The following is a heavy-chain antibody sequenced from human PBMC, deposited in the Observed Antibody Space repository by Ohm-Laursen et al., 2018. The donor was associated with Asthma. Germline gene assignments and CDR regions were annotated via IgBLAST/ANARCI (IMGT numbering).Heavy chain of an antibody. CDR3: VRDRDSSSSRWFDP. CDR1: GFIFSDYY. D-gene: IGHD6-6*01. Sequence: SLRLSCAASGFIFSDYYMSWIRQAPGKGLEWVSYISGSGDYSNYADSVKGRFTVSRDNAKNSLYLQMNSLRAEDMALYHCVRDRDSSSSRWFDPWGQGTLVTVSS. J-gene: IGHJ5*02. V-gene: IGHV3-11*05. CDR2: ISGSGDYS.